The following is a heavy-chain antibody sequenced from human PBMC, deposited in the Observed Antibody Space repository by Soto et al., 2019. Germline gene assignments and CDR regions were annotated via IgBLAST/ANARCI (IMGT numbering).Heavy chain of an antibody. V-gene: IGHV4-59*04. CDR3: ARSNSGYYKWFDP. J-gene: IGHJ5*02. CDR1: GGSISGYY. D-gene: IGHD3-22*01. Sequence: SETLSLTCTVSGGSISGYYWTWIRQPPGTGLEWIANIYYSGITYCNPSLKSRVAISVDTSKNQFSLKLSSVTAADTAIYYCARSNSGYYKWFDPWGQGTLVTVSS. CDR2: IYYSGIT.